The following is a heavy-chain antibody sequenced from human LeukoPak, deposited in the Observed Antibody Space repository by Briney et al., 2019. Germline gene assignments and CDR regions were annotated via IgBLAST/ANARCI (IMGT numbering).Heavy chain of an antibody. D-gene: IGHD6-13*01. Sequence: GGSLRLSCAASGFTFSSYGMHWVRQAPGKGLEWVAIIWYDGSNKNYADSVKGRFTISRDNSKNTMYLQMNSLRAEDTAVYYCASGQQLIAIYWGQGTLVTVSS. J-gene: IGHJ4*02. V-gene: IGHV3-33*01. CDR2: IWYDGSNK. CDR1: GFTFSSYG. CDR3: ASGQQLIAIY.